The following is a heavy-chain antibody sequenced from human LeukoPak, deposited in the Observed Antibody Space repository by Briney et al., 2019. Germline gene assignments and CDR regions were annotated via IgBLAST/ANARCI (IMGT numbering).Heavy chain of an antibody. J-gene: IGHJ4*02. D-gene: IGHD6-13*01. CDR3: TTGLPGIAAAGREKVDY. CDR1: GFTFSRHG. Sequence: GALRLSCEASGFTFSRHGMHWVRQAPGKGLEWVAFMRYDGSNRYFADSVKGRFTISRDNSINTLYLQMNSLKTEDTAVYYCTTGLPGIAAAGREKVDYWGQGTLVTVSS. CDR2: MRYDGSNR. V-gene: IGHV3-30*02.